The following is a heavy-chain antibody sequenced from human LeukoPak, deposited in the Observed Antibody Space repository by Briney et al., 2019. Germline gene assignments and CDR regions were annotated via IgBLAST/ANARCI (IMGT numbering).Heavy chain of an antibody. J-gene: IGHJ4*02. D-gene: IGHD5-12*01. V-gene: IGHV3-23*01. Sequence: GGSLRLSCAASGFTFSSYAMNWVRQAPGKGLEWVSGINNNGGNTYYADSVKGRFTISRDNSENTLYLQMNSLSAEDTAVYYCFGYDVDYWGQGTLVTVSS. CDR3: FGYDVDY. CDR1: GFTFSSYA. CDR2: INNNGGNT.